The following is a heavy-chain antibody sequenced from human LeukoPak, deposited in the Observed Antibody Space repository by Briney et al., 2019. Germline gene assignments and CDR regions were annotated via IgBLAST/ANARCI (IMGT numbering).Heavy chain of an antibody. J-gene: IGHJ4*02. V-gene: IGHV3-23*01. Sequence: GGSLRLSCAAPGFTFSSYAMHWVRQAPGKGLEWVSSIFPSGGEIHYADSVRGRFTISRDNSKSTLSLQMNSLRAEDTAIYYCATYRQVLLPFESWGQGTLVTVSS. CDR1: GFTFSSYA. CDR3: ATYRQVLLPFES. CDR2: IFPSGGEI. D-gene: IGHD2-8*02.